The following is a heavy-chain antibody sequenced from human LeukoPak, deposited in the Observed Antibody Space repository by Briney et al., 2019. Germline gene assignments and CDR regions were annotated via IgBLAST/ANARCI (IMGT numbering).Heavy chain of an antibody. CDR3: ARAGNSGEIDY. J-gene: IGHJ4*02. Sequence: SETLSLTCTVSGGSVSSSTYHWSWIRQPPGKGLEWIGEINHSGSTNYNPSLKSRVTISVDTSKNQFSLKLSSVTAADTAVYYCARAGNSGEIDYWGQGTLVTVSS. D-gene: IGHD4-23*01. CDR1: GGSVSSSTYH. CDR2: INHSGST. V-gene: IGHV4-39*07.